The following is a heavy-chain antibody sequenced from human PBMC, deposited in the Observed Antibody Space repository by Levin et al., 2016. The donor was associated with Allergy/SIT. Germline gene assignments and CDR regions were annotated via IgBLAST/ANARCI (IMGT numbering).Heavy chain of an antibody. CDR2: IKSKTDGGTT. CDR3: ATDREWEVHFESSGPGPN. V-gene: IGHV3-15*01. D-gene: IGHD1-26*01. J-gene: IGHJ4*02. CDR1: GFTFTNAW. Sequence: GGSLRLSCAASGFTFTNAWMSWVRQGPGTGLEWVGHIKSKTDGGTTDYTAAVKGRFTISRDDSENTVYLEMNSLKTEDTGVYYCATDREWEVHFESSGPGPNWGQGTLVTVSS.